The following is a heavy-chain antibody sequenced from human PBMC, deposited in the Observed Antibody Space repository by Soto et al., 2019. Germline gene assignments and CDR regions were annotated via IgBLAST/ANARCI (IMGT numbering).Heavy chain of an antibody. CDR2: ISAYNGNT. J-gene: IGHJ3*02. CDR3: AREHGLTGDDAFDI. V-gene: IGHV1-18*04. Sequence: ASVKVSCKASGYTFTSYGISWVRQAPGQGLEWMGWISAYNGNTNYAQKLQGRVTMTTDTSTSTAYMELRSLRSDDTAVYYCAREHGLTGDDAFDIWGQGTMVTVSS. D-gene: IGHD3-16*01. CDR1: GYTFTSYG.